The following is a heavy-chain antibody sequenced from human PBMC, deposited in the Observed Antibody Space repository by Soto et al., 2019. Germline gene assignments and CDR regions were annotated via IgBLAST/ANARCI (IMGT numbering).Heavy chain of an antibody. V-gene: IGHV3-30*03. Sequence: GGSLRLSCAASGFTFSSYGMHWVRQAPGKGLEWVAVISYDGSNKYYADSVKGRFTISRDNSKNTLYLQMNSLRAEDTAVYYCARKYRKVVAFFDYWGQGTLVTVSS. D-gene: IGHD3-22*01. J-gene: IGHJ4*02. CDR2: ISYDGSNK. CDR1: GFTFSSYG. CDR3: ARKYRKVVAFFDY.